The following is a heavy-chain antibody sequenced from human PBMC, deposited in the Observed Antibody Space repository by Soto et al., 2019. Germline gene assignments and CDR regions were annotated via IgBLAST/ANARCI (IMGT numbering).Heavy chain of an antibody. CDR2: IYHSGST. J-gene: IGHJ3*02. D-gene: IGHD3-22*01. CDR3: ARDLAYYYDSSGYYSDAFDI. V-gene: IGHV4-4*02. CDR1: GGSISSSNW. Sequence: QVQLQESGPGLVKPSGTLSLTCAVSGGSISSSNWWSWVRQPPGKGLEWIGEIYHSGSTNYNPSLKSRVTISVDKSKNQCSLKLSSVTAADTAVYYCARDLAYYYDSSGYYSDAFDIWGQGTMVTVSS.